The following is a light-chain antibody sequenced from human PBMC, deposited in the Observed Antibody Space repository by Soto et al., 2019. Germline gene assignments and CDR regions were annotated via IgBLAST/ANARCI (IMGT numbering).Light chain of an antibody. CDR2: AAS. J-gene: IGKJ1*01. Sequence: DIQMTQSPSSLSASVGDRVTITCRASQSISNYLNWYQHKPGKAPNLRIYAASTLHSGVPSRFSGSGSGTHFTLTISSLQPEDFATYYCQQTYSSPETFAQGTKVEL. CDR1: QSISNY. CDR3: QQTYSSPET. V-gene: IGKV1-39*01.